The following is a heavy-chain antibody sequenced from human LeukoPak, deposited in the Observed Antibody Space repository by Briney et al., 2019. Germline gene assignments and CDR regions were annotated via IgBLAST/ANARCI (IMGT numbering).Heavy chain of an antibody. Sequence: GGSLRLPCAASGFTFRSYGMSWVRPAPGEGLEWVSTITESGGGAYYADSVKGRFTISRDNSKNTVYLQMNSLRAEDTAVYYCAKSGPYYFDYWGQGTLVTVSS. V-gene: IGHV3-23*01. CDR2: ITESGGGA. J-gene: IGHJ4*02. CDR3: AKSGPYYFDY. CDR1: GFTFRSYG.